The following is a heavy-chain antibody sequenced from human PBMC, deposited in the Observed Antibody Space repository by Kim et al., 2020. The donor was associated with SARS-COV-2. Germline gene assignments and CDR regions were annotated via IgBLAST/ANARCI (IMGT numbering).Heavy chain of an antibody. D-gene: IGHD3-22*01. CDR1: GFTFSSYG. J-gene: IGHJ4*02. Sequence: GGSLRLSCAASGFTFSSYGMHWVRQAPGKGLEWVAVISYDGSNKYYADSVKGRFTISRDNSKNTLYLQMNSLRAEDTAVYYCAKDHYYDSSGPDYWGQGTLGTVSS. V-gene: IGHV3-30*18. CDR2: ISYDGSNK. CDR3: AKDHYYDSSGPDY.